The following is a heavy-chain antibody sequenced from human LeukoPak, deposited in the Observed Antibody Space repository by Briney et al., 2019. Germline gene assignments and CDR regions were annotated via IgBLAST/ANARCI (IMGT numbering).Heavy chain of an antibody. V-gene: IGHV3-33*01. Sequence: GGSLRLSCAASGFTFSSYGMHWVRQAPGKGLEWVAVIWYDGSNKYYADSVKGRFTISRDNSKNTLYLQMNSLRAEDTAAYYCARDRHGDYSFDYWGQGTLVTVSS. J-gene: IGHJ4*02. D-gene: IGHD4-17*01. CDR2: IWYDGSNK. CDR1: GFTFSSYG. CDR3: ARDRHGDYSFDY.